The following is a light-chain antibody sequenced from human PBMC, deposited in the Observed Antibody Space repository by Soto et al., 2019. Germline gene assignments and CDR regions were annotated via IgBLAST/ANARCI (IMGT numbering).Light chain of an antibody. CDR3: SSYTSSSTV. Sequence: QSVLTQPASVSGSPGQSLPISCPGTSSDVGGYNYVSWYQQHPGKAPKLMIYEVSNRPSGVSNRFSGSKSGNTASLTISGLQAEDEADYYCSSYTSSSTVFGGGTKVTVL. V-gene: IGLV2-14*01. J-gene: IGLJ2*01. CDR1: SSDVGGYNY. CDR2: EVS.